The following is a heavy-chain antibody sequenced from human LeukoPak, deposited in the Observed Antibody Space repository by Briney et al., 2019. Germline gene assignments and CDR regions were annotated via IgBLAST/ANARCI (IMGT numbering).Heavy chain of an antibody. D-gene: IGHD3-22*01. CDR3: ARDTGDRVDYYDSSGPGDY. J-gene: IGHJ4*02. CDR1: GFTFSSYS. V-gene: IGHV3-21*06. Sequence: GGSLRLSCAASGFTFSSYSMNWVRQAPGKGLEWVSSISSSGSYTYYADSAQGRFTISRDNAKNSLYLQMNSLRAEDTAVYYCARDTGDRVDYYDSSGPGDYWGQGTLVTVSS. CDR2: ISSSGSYT.